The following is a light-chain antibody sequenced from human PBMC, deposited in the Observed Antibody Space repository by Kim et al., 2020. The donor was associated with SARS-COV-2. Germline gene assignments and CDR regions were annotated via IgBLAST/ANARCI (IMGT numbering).Light chain of an antibody. CDR1: QSISSW. CDR3: QQYNSYPYT. J-gene: IGKJ2*01. V-gene: IGKV1-5*01. Sequence: SASLGDSVTITCRASQSISSWLAWYQQKPGKAPKLLIYDASSLESGVPSRFSGSGSGTEFTLTISSLQPDDFATYYCQQYNSYPYTFGQGTKLEI. CDR2: DAS.